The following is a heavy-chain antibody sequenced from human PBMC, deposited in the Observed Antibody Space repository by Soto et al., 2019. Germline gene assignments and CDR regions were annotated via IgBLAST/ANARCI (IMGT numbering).Heavy chain of an antibody. D-gene: IGHD3-10*01. V-gene: IGHV1-18*04. CDR2: ISAYNGNT. J-gene: IGHJ4*02. CDR3: ARITMVRELAHYFDY. CDR1: GYTFTSYG. Sequence: QVQLVQSGAEVKKPGASVKVSCKASGYTFTSYGISWVRQAPGQGLEWTGWISAYNGNTNYAQKLQGRVTMTTDTSTSTAYMELRSLRSDDTAVYYCARITMVRELAHYFDYWGQGTLVTVSS.